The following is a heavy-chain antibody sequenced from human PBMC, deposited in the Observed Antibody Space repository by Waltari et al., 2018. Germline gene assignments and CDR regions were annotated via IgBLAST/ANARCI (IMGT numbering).Heavy chain of an antibody. CDR3: ASTTTGAYWYFDI. V-gene: IGHV5-10-1*03. J-gene: IGHJ2*01. Sequence: EVQLVQSGAEVKKPGESLRISCKGSGYSFTRYWISWLRQMPGKGLEWMGKIDPSDSYTNYSPSFQGHVTISADKSISTAYLQWSSLKASDTAIYYCASTTTGAYWYFDIWGRGTLVTVSS. D-gene: IGHD4-17*01. CDR2: IDPSDSYT. CDR1: GYSFTRYW.